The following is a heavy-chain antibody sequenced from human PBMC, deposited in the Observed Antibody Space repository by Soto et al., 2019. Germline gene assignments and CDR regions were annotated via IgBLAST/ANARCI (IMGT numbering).Heavy chain of an antibody. CDR3: ARLEYSSSSGGGYYFDH. J-gene: IGHJ4*02. CDR1: GYTFTGYY. Sequence: VASVKVSCKASGYTFTGYYMHWVRQAPGQGLEWMGWINPNSGGTNYAQKFQGWVTMTRDTSISTAYMELSRLRSDDTAVYYCARLEYSSSSGGGYYFDHWGQGTLVTVSS. CDR2: INPNSGGT. D-gene: IGHD6-6*01. V-gene: IGHV1-2*04.